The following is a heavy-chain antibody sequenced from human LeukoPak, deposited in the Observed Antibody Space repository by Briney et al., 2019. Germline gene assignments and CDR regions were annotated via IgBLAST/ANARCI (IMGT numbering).Heavy chain of an antibody. CDR3: AREADYYDSSGLMDY. CDR2: IYYSGST. D-gene: IGHD3-22*01. V-gene: IGHV4-59*01. J-gene: IGHJ4*02. Sequence: SETLSLTCTVSGGSISSYYWSWIRQPPGKGLGWIGYIYYSGSTNYNPSLKSRVTISVDTSKNQFSLKLSSVAAADRAVYYCAREADYYDSSGLMDYWGQGTLVTVSS. CDR1: GGSISSYY.